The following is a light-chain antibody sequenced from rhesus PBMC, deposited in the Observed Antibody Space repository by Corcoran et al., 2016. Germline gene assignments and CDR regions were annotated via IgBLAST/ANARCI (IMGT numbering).Light chain of an antibody. CDR3: KQYSSSLIFT. CDR1: QSISSW. Sequence: DIQMTQSPSSLSASVGDTVTITCRASQSISSWLAWYQQKPGKAPKLLIYKASSLQSGVPSRFSGRGSGTEFTLTRSSLQSEDLATYCCKQYSSSLIFTFGPGTKLDIK. CDR2: KAS. V-gene: IGKV1-22*01. J-gene: IGKJ3*01.